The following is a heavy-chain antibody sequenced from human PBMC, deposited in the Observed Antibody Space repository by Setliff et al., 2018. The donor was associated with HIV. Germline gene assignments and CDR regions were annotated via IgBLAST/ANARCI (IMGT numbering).Heavy chain of an antibody. J-gene: IGHJ6*04. CDR3: TRRGADSYYPRPLDV. CDR1: GGSISSSSYY. CDR2: IYYSGST. V-gene: IGHV4-39*01. D-gene: IGHD3-10*01. Sequence: NPSETLSLTCTVSGGSISSSSYYWGWIRQPPGKGLEWIGSIYYSGSTYYNPSLKSRVTISVDTSKNQFSLKLSSVTASDTAIYYCTRRGADSYYPRPLDVWGKGTTVTVSS.